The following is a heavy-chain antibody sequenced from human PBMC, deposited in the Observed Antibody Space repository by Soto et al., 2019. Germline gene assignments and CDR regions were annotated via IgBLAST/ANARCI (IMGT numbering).Heavy chain of an antibody. V-gene: IGHV1-69*02. CDR1: GGTFSSYT. CDR2: IIPILGIA. D-gene: IGHD6-13*01. Sequence: QVQLVQSGAEVKKPGSSVKVSCKASGGTFSSYTISWVRQAPGEGLEWMGRIIPILGIANYAQKFQGRVTITADKSTSTAYMELSSLRSEDTAVYYCARADSSSWYVFDYWGQGTLVTVSS. CDR3: ARADSSSWYVFDY. J-gene: IGHJ4*02.